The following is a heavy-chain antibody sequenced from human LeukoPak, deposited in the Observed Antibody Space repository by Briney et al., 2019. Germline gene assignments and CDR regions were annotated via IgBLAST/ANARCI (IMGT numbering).Heavy chain of an antibody. CDR1: GFTFSSYS. Sequence: GGSLRLSCAASGFTFSSYSMNWVRQAPGKGLEWVSAISNNGGYTYYADSVQGRFTISRDNSKNTLYLQMNSLRAEDTAVYYCAKEPQPHTSLFWGQGTLVTVSS. J-gene: IGHJ4*02. CDR3: AKEPQPHTSLF. V-gene: IGHV3-23*01. CDR2: ISNNGGYT. D-gene: IGHD2-21*01.